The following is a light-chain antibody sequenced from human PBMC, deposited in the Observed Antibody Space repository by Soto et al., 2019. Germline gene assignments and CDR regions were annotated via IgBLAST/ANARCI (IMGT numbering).Light chain of an antibody. CDR3: QSYYESST. CDR2: GAS. J-gene: IGKJ1*01. V-gene: IGKV3-20*01. CDR1: QSVNTNQ. Sequence: IMVTQAPVTLSFYPGQRATLSCGASQSVNTNQLAWYQQKPGQAPRLLIYGASSRATGIADRFSGSGSGTDFTLTISRLATEDFPVYYCQSYYESSTFGQGTKVDIK.